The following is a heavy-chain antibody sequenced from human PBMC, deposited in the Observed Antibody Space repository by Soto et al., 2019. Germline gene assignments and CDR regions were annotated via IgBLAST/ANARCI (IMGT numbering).Heavy chain of an antibody. V-gene: IGHV1-69*13. J-gene: IGHJ3*01. Sequence: SVKVSCKASGGTFSSYAISWVRQAPGQGLEWMGGIIPIFGTANYAQKFQGRVTITADESTSTAYMELSSLRSEDTAVYYCARDPYYYDSSGSSVGAFDLWGQGTMVTVSS. D-gene: IGHD3-22*01. CDR1: GGTFSSYA. CDR3: ARDPYYYDSSGSSVGAFDL. CDR2: IIPIFGTA.